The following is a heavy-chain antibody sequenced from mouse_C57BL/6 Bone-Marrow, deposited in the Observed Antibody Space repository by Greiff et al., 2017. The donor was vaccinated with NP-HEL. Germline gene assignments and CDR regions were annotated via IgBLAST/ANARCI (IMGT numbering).Heavy chain of an antibody. V-gene: IGHV1-55*01. CDR2: IYPGRGST. J-gene: IGHJ3*01. D-gene: IGHD3-2*02. CDR3: AREGGLRSPFAY. Sequence: QVQLQQPGAELVKPGASVKMSCKASGYTFTSYWITWVKPRPGQGLEWIGDIYPGRGSTNYNEKFKSKATLTVDTSSSTAYMQLSSLTSEDSAVYYCAREGGLRSPFAYWGQGTLVTVSA. CDR1: GYTFTSYW.